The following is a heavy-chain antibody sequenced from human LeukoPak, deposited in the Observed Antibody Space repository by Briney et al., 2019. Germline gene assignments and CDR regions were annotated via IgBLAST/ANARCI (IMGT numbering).Heavy chain of an antibody. V-gene: IGHV3-23*01. D-gene: IGHD5-18*01. Sequence: GGSLRLSCAPSGFTFSSYAMSWVRQAPGKGLEWVSAISGSGGSTYYADSLKGRFTISRDNSKNTLYLQMNSLRAEDTAVYYCAKEVAMVYYFDYWGQGTLVTVSS. CDR1: GFTFSSYA. CDR3: AKEVAMVYYFDY. J-gene: IGHJ4*02. CDR2: ISGSGGST.